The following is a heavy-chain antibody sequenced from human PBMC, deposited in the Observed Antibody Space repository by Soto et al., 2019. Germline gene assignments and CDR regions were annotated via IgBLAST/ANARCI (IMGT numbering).Heavy chain of an antibody. CDR3: ARGYGADGTRIPLDD. J-gene: IGHJ4*02. V-gene: IGHV3-74*01. CDR1: GFTFSSYW. Sequence: EVQLVESGGGLVQPGGSLRLSCAASGFTFSSYWMHWVRHGTGKGLVWVSRINSDGSSTDYADSVKGRFTISRDNAKNTLYLQMNSLRAEDTAVYYCARGYGADGTRIPLDDWGQGTLVTVSS. D-gene: IGHD6-13*01. CDR2: INSDGSST.